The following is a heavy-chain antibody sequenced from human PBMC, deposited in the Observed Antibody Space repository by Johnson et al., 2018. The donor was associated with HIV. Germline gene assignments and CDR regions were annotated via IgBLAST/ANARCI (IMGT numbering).Heavy chain of an antibody. Sequence: VQLVESGGGLVQPGRSLRLSCAASGFTFDDYAMHWVRQAPGKGLEWVSGIRWNSGSIGYADSVKGRFTISRDNAKNSLYLQMNSLRAEDPALYYCAKDVNWGLGGAFDIWGQGTMVTVSS. CDR2: IRWNSGSI. CDR1: GFTFDDYA. J-gene: IGHJ3*02. D-gene: IGHD7-27*01. V-gene: IGHV3-9*01. CDR3: AKDVNWGLGGAFDI.